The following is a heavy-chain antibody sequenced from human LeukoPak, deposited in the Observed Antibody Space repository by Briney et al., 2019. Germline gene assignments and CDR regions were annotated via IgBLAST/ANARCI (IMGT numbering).Heavy chain of an antibody. CDR2: IYYSGST. CDR3: ASRIQLWLHWFDP. J-gene: IGHJ5*02. CDR1: GGSISSSSYY. D-gene: IGHD5-18*01. Sequence: SETLSLTCTVSGGSISSSSYYWGWIRQPPGKGLEWIGSIYYSGSTYYNPSLKSRVTISVDTSKNQFSLKLSSVTAADTAVYYCASRIQLWLHWFDPWGQGTLVTVSS. V-gene: IGHV4-39*01.